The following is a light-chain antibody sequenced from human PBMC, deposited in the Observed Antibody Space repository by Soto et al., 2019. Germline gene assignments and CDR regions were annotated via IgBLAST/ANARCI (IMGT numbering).Light chain of an antibody. CDR1: QSLVYSDGNTY. J-gene: IGKJ5*01. CDR3: MQGTHWPRGGF. CDR2: RVS. Sequence: DAVMTQSPLSLPVTLGQPASISCRSSQSLVYSDGNTYLNWFHQRPGQSPRRLIYRVSNRDSGVPDRFSGSGSGTDFTLKISRVEAEDVGVYYCMQGTHWPRGGFFGQGTRLEIK. V-gene: IGKV2-30*01.